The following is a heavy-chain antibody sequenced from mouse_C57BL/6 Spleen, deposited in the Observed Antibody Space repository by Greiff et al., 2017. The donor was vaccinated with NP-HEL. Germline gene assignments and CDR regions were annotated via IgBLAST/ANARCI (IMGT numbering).Heavy chain of an antibody. D-gene: IGHD6-5*01. CDR1: GFTFSDYY. CDR2: INYDGSST. CDR3: AREREGAYGY. J-gene: IGHJ2*01. V-gene: IGHV5-16*01. Sequence: EVQLVESEGGLVQPGSSMKLSCTASGFTFSDYYMAWVRQVPEKGLEWVANINYDGSSTYYLDSLKSRFIISRDNAKNILYLQMSSLKSEDTAKYYCAREREGAYGYRGNGNTLTVAS.